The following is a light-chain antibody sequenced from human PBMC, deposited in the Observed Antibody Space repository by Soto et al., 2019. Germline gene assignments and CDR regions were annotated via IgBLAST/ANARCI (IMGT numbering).Light chain of an antibody. CDR1: ISDIGAYDY. V-gene: IGLV2-14*01. Sequence: QAPLTQPASLSGSPGQSITISCTGTISDIGAYDYVSWFQQHPGKAPKLMISEVNNRPSGVSNRFSGSTSGNTAYLTISGLQVEDEAEYFRFSFTTTSTHVFGTGTKVTVL. J-gene: IGLJ1*01. CDR2: EVN. CDR3: FSFTTTSTHV.